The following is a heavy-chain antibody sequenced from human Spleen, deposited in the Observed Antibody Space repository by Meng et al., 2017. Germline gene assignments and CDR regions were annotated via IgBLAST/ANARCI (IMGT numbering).Heavy chain of an antibody. V-gene: IGHV4-39*01. Sequence: QPQLQESGPGLVRPSEALSLTSSVSGGSLSTNGYNWGWIRQPPGKGLEWIGSIGHSGFTYYTPSLESRVTVSVDTSRSQFSLELTSVTAADTAVYYCVRSRAWVRTGFDPWGQGTLVTVSS. CDR3: VRSRAWVRTGFDP. CDR1: GGSLSTNGYN. J-gene: IGHJ5*02. CDR2: IGHSGFT. D-gene: IGHD1/OR15-1a*01.